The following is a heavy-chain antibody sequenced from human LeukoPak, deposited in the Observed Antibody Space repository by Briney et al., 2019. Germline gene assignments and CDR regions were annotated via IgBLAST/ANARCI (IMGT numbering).Heavy chain of an antibody. D-gene: IGHD6-13*01. V-gene: IGHV3-66*01. CDR2: IYSGGST. J-gene: IGHJ1*01. Sequence: GGSLRLSCAASGFTVSRNYMSWVRQAPGKGLEWVSVIYSGGSTYYADSVKGRFTISRDNSKNTLYLQMNSLRAEDTAVYYCARAAGKKYFQHWGQGTLVTVSS. CDR3: ARAAGKKYFQH. CDR1: GFTVSRNY.